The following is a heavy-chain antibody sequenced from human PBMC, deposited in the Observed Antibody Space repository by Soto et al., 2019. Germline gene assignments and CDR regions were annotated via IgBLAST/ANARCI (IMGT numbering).Heavy chain of an antibody. V-gene: IGHV4-59*01. CDR1: CGSINSYY. D-gene: IGHD6-19*01. CDR2: ISYSGST. J-gene: IGHJ6*02. CDR3: ARDSVAGYNPPYGTDV. Sequence: QVQLQESGPGLVKPSETLSLTCTVSCGSINSYYLSWIRQPPGKGLEWFGFISYSGSTNRNTSLKSRVTGSVDTSKNQFSLELRSVTAEDTAIYYCARDSVAGYNPPYGTDVWGQGTTVTVSS.